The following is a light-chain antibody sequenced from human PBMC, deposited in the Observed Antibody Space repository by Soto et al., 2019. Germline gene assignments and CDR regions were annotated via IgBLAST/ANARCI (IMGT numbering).Light chain of an antibody. CDR1: SSDIGDYKY. J-gene: IGLJ2*01. Sequence: QSALTQPASVSGSPGQSITISCTGTSSDIGDYKYVSWYQHQPGKAPKLMIYEVSNRPSGVSNRFSGSKSGTTASLTISGLQAEDEADYYCSSSSYTTTNTLVFGGGTKVTVL. V-gene: IGLV2-14*01. CDR2: EVS. CDR3: SSSSYTTTNTLV.